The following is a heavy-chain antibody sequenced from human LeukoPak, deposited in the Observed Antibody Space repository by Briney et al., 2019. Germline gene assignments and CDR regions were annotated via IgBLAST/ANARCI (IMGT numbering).Heavy chain of an antibody. Sequence: GGSLRLSCAASGFTFSSYWMSWVRQAPGKGLEWVANIKQDGSEKYYVDSVKGRFTISRDNAKNSLYLHMNSLRAEDTAVYYCASMPLAYYDFWSGYFSPYYYYYYMDAWGKGTTVTVSS. CDR3: ASMPLAYYDFWSGYFSPYYYYYYMDA. CDR1: GFTFSSYW. D-gene: IGHD3-3*01. CDR2: IKQDGSEK. J-gene: IGHJ6*03. V-gene: IGHV3-7*01.